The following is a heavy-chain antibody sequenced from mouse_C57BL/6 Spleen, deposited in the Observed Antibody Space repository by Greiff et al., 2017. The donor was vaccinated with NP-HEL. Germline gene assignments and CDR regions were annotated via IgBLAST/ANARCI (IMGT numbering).Heavy chain of an antibody. Sequence: EVKLMESGGELVKPGGSLKLSCAASGFTFSSYGMSWVRQTPDKRLEWVATISSGGSYTYYPDSVKGRFTLSRDNAKNTLYLQMSSLKSEDTAMYYCARQNYDYDEGYAMDYWGQGTSVTVSS. J-gene: IGHJ4*01. CDR1: GFTFSSYG. D-gene: IGHD2-4*01. V-gene: IGHV5-6*01. CDR3: ARQNYDYDEGYAMDY. CDR2: ISSGGSYT.